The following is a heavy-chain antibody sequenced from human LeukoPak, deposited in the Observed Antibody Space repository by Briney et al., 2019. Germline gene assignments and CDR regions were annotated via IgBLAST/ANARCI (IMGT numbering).Heavy chain of an antibody. Sequence: GGSLRLSCAASGFIFSDYYMTWIRQAPGNGLEWVSYISPSGSDIYYADSVKGRFTISRDNGKNSLYLQMNSLRADDTAMYYCARVVRAGGDYWGQGTLVTVSS. CDR1: GFIFSDYY. CDR3: ARVVRAGGDY. D-gene: IGHD3-22*01. V-gene: IGHV3-11*01. CDR2: ISPSGSDI. J-gene: IGHJ4*02.